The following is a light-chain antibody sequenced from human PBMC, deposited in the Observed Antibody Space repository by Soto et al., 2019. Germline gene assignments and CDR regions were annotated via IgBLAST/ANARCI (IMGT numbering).Light chain of an antibody. CDR3: QQSNDWPRT. Sequence: VVSQSAGTVSLSPGERATLSCRASQSVSSSYLAWYQQKPGQAPRLLIYGASTRATGIPARFSGRGSGTEFTLTISSLQSEDFAVYYCQQSNDWPRTFGQGTKVDIK. J-gene: IGKJ1*01. V-gene: IGKV3-15*01. CDR2: GAS. CDR1: QSVSSSY.